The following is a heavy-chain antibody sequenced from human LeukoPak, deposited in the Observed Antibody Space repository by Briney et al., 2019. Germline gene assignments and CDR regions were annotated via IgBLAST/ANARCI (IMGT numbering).Heavy chain of an antibody. CDR2: INSDGSST. CDR1: GFTFSSYW. V-gene: IGHV3-74*01. D-gene: IGHD5-18*01. J-gene: IGHJ4*02. CDR3: ARGGAYSYGYLDY. Sequence: GGSLRLSCAASGFTFSSYWMHWVRQAPGKGLVWVSRINSDGSSTSYADSVKGRFTISRDNAKNTLYLQMNILRAEDTAVYYCARGGAYSYGYLDYWGQRTLVTVSS.